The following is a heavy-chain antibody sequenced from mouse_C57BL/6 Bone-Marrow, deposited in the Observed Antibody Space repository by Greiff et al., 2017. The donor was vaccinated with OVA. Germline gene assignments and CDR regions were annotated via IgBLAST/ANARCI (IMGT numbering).Heavy chain of an antibody. CDR2: IWTGGGT. CDR1: GFSLTSYA. Sequence: VQGVESGPGLVAPSQSLSITCTVSGFSLTSYAISWVRQPPGKGLEWLGVIWTGGGTNYNSALKSRLSISKDNSKSQVFLKMNSLQTDDTARYYCARTYGYDGLPWFAYWGQGTLVTVSA. J-gene: IGHJ3*01. CDR3: ARTYGYDGLPWFAY. V-gene: IGHV2-9-1*01. D-gene: IGHD2-2*01.